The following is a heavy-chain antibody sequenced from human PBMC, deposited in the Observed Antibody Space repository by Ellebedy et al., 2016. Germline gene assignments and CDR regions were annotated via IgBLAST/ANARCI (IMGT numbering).Heavy chain of an antibody. Sequence: SETLSLTCIVSGGSISRYYWSWIRQPPGRGLEWIGNIYYTGTTNYNPSLQSRVTISLDTSKNQFSLRLTSVTAADTAVYYCARIGGVSCGDRPIDYWGQGTLVTVSS. CDR1: GGSISRYY. CDR3: ARIGGVSCGDRPIDY. CDR2: IYYTGTT. J-gene: IGHJ4*02. D-gene: IGHD3-10*01. V-gene: IGHV4-59*01.